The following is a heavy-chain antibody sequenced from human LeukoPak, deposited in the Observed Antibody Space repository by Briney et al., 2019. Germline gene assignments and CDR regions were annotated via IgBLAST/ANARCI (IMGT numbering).Heavy chain of an antibody. J-gene: IGHJ4*02. Sequence: PSETLSLTCTVSGGSISSYYWSWIRQPAGKGLEWIGRIYTSGSTNYNPSLKSRVTMSVDTSKNQFSLKLSSVTAADTAVYYCARDPEVAPKTKYYDFWSGYRSFDYWGQGTLVTVSS. D-gene: IGHD3-3*01. CDR2: IYTSGST. V-gene: IGHV4-4*07. CDR1: GGSISSYY. CDR3: ARDPEVAPKTKYYDFWSGYRSFDY.